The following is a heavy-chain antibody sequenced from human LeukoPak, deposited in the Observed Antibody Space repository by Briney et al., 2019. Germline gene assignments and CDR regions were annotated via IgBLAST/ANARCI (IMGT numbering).Heavy chain of an antibody. CDR2: ISSDGTST. CDR1: GFTFSYYW. CDR3: ARDDSNGVDY. Sequence: GGSLRLSCAASGFTFSYYWMVWVRQAPGKGLVSVSRISSDGTSTTYADSVKGRFTVSRDNAKNTLYPQMNSLRADDTAVYYCARDDSNGVDYWGQGTLVTVSS. D-gene: IGHD6-19*01. V-gene: IGHV3-74*01. J-gene: IGHJ4*02.